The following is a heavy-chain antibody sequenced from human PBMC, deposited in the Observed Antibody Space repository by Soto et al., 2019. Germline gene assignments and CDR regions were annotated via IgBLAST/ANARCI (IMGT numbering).Heavy chain of an antibody. J-gene: IGHJ2*01. CDR2: IARYGTI. Sequence: QVQLQQWGAGLLKPSETLSLTCAVYGGSFSGYYWSWVRQAPGKGLEWIGEIARYGTINYNPSLKTRVTVSLDTSKIQFSLRLHSVSNTDAALYYSASLFAGATGISYYDLWGRVTLVTVSS. CDR1: GGSFSGYY. CDR3: ASLFAGATGISYYDL. V-gene: IGHV4-34*01. D-gene: IGHD1-1*01.